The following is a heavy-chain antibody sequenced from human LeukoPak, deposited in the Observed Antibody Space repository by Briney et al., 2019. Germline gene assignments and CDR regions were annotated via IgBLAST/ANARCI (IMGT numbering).Heavy chain of an antibody. CDR1: GGSISSSSYY. Sequence: SETLSLTCTVSGGSISSSSYYWGWIHQPPGKGLEWIGSIYYSGSTYYSPSLKSRVTISVDTSKNQFSLKLSSVTAADTAVYYCASLYCTNGVCYRLQFDYWGQGTLVTVSS. J-gene: IGHJ4*02. D-gene: IGHD2-8*01. V-gene: IGHV4-39*01. CDR2: IYYSGST. CDR3: ASLYCTNGVCYRLQFDY.